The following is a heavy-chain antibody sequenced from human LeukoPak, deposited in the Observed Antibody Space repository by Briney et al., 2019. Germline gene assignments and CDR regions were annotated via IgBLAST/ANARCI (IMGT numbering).Heavy chain of an antibody. V-gene: IGHV3-53*01. D-gene: IGHD2-15*01. CDR1: GFTFSSYW. J-gene: IGHJ4*02. CDR3: ARGGVVVVAATYLDY. CDR2: IYSGGST. Sequence: GGSLRLSCAASGFTFSSYWMSWVRQAPGKGLEWVSVIYSGGSTYYADSVKGRFTISRDNSKNTLYLQMNSLRAEDTAVYYCARGGVVVVAATYLDYWGQGTLVTVSS.